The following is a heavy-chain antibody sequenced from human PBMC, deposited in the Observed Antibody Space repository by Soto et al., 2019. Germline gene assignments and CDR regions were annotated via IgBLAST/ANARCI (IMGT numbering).Heavy chain of an antibody. Sequence: SETLSLTCAVSGGSMSFYSWSWIRQPPGKGLEWIGYIHHSGDTDYNPSLKSRVTISVDRPQNQLSLKLTSVTTADTAVYYCARAHCSNGICYAFDIWGPGTTVTVSS. D-gene: IGHD2-8*01. CDR2: IHHSGDT. CDR1: GGSMSFYS. J-gene: IGHJ3*02. V-gene: IGHV4-59*01. CDR3: ARAHCSNGICYAFDI.